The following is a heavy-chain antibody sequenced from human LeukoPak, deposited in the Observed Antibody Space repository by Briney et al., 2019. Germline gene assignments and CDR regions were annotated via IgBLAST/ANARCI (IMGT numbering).Heavy chain of an antibody. CDR3: AREYSSGWYHYYYYMDV. CDR2: ICYSGST. Sequence: SETLSLTCTVSGGSISSYYWSWIRQPPGKGLEWIGYICYSGSTNYNPSLKSRVTISVDTSKNQFSLKLSSVTAADTAVYYCAREYSSGWYHYYYYMDVWGKGTTVTVSS. D-gene: IGHD6-19*01. V-gene: IGHV4-59*01. CDR1: GGSISSYY. J-gene: IGHJ6*03.